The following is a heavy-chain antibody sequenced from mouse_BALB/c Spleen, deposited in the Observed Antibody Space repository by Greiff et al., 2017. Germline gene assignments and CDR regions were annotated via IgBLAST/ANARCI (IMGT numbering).Heavy chain of an antibody. CDR1: GFTFSSFG. J-gene: IGHJ2*01. CDR3: ARLCDYEGRSCFDY. Sequence: EVKLQESGGGLVQPGGSRKLSCAASGFTFSSFGMHWVRQAPEKGLEWVAYISSGSSTIYYADTVKGRFTISRDNPKNTLFLQMTSLRSEDTAMYYCARLCDYEGRSCFDYWGQGTTLTVSS. D-gene: IGHD2-4*01. CDR2: ISSGSSTI. V-gene: IGHV5-17*02.